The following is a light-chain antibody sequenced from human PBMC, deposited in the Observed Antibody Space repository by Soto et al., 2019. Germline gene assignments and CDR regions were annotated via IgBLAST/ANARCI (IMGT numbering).Light chain of an antibody. Sequence: EIVMTQSPATLSVSPGERATLSCRASQSVSGSYLAWYQQKLGQAPRLLIYDASSRATGIPDRFSGSGSGTDFTLTISSLQSEDFAVYFCQQYNNWRSYTFGQGTKVDIK. V-gene: IGKV3D-15*01. J-gene: IGKJ2*01. CDR2: DAS. CDR1: QSVSGS. CDR3: QQYNNWRSYT.